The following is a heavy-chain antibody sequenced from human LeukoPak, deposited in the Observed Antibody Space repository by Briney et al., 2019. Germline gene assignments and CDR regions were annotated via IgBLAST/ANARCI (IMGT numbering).Heavy chain of an antibody. CDR1: GGSISSYY. J-gene: IGHJ5*02. CDR3: ATSSGYANWFDP. V-gene: IGHV4-59*01. CDR2: IYYSGST. Sequence: SETLSLTCTVSGGSISSYYWSWIRQPPGKGLEWIGYIYYSGSTNYNPSLKSRVTISVDTSKNQFSLKLSFVTAADTAVYYCATSSGYANWFDPWGQGTLVTVSS. D-gene: IGHD5-18*01.